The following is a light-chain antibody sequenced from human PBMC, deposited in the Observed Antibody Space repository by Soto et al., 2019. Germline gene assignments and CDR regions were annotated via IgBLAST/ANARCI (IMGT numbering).Light chain of an antibody. CDR1: NIGSKS. Sequence: SYELTQPLSVSVALGQTAGITCGGHNIGSKSVHWYQQRPGQAPVLIIYRDTNRPSGIPERFSGSNSGNTATLTLSRAQVGDEADYFCHAWDSNTVVFGGGTQLTVL. CDR2: RDT. V-gene: IGLV3-9*01. J-gene: IGLJ2*01. CDR3: HAWDSNTVV.